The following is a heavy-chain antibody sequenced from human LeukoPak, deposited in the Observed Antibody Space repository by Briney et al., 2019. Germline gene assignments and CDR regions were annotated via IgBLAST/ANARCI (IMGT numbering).Heavy chain of an antibody. J-gene: IGHJ4*02. CDR3: ARDCSSTSCYGRFDY. Sequence: SETLSLTCTVSGGSISSSSYYWGWIRQPPGKGLEWIGSIYYSGSTYYNPSLKSRVTISVDTSKNQFSLKLSSVTAADTAVYYCARDCSSTSCYGRFDYWGQGTLVTVSS. CDR1: GGSISSSSYY. CDR2: IYYSGST. D-gene: IGHD2-2*01. V-gene: IGHV4-39*07.